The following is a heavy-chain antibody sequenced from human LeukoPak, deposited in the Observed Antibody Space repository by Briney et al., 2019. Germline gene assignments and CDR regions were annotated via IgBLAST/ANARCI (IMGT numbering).Heavy chain of an antibody. CDR2: ISAYNGNT. Sequence: GASVKVSCKASGYTFTSYGISWVRQAPGQGLEWMGWISAYNGNTNYAQKLQGRVTVTTDTSTSTAYMELSSLRSEDTAVYYCASRYCSSTSCYPDYYYGMDVWGQGTTVTVSS. V-gene: IGHV1-18*01. D-gene: IGHD2-2*01. CDR1: GYTFTSYG. J-gene: IGHJ6*02. CDR3: ASRYCSSTSCYPDYYYGMDV.